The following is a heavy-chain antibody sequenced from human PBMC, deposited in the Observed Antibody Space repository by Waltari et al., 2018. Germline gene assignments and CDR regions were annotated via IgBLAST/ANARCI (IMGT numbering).Heavy chain of an antibody. D-gene: IGHD2-21*02. CDR3: ARTDFGGNSVDY. Sequence: QVALRESGPALVRPTQTLTLPCTFSGFSLSTSGMCVSWIRQPPGKALEWLARIDWDDDKHYSTSLKTRLTISKDASENQVVLTLTNVDPVDTGIYYCARTDFGGNSVDYWGQGTLVTVSS. J-gene: IGHJ4*02. CDR2: IDWDDDK. V-gene: IGHV2-70*15. CDR1: GFSLSTSGMC.